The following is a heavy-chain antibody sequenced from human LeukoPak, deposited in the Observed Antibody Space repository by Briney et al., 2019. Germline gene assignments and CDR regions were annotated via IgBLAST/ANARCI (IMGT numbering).Heavy chain of an antibody. J-gene: IGHJ4*02. Sequence: SETLSLTCTVSGGSISSYYWSWIRQPPGKGLEWIGEINHSGSTNYNPSLKSRVTISVDTSKNQFSLKLSSVTAADTAVYYCARRRYSGSSQHFDYWGLGTLVTVSS. CDR3: ARRRYSGSSQHFDY. CDR1: GGSISSYY. V-gene: IGHV4-34*01. D-gene: IGHD1-26*01. CDR2: INHSGST.